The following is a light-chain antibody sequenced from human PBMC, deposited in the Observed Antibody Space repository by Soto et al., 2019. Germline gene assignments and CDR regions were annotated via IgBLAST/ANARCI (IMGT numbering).Light chain of an antibody. CDR2: EVS. Sequence: QSVLTQPASVSGSPGQSITISCTGTSSDVGGYNYVSWYQQHPGKAPKLMIYEVSNRPSGVSNRFPSSKSGNTASLTISGLQAEDEADYYCSSYTSSSTVVFGGGTKLTVL. J-gene: IGLJ2*01. CDR1: SSDVGGYNY. CDR3: SSYTSSSTVV. V-gene: IGLV2-14*01.